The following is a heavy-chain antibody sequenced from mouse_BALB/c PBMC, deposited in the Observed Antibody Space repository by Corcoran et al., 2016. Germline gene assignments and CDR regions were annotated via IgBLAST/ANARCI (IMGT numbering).Heavy chain of an antibody. CDR3: ASNYGSSYEFAY. CDR2: INTYTGEP. J-gene: IGHJ3*01. V-gene: IGHV9-1*02. Sequence: QIQLVQSGPELKKPGETVKISCKASGYTFTNYGMNWVKQAPGKGLKWMGWINTYTGEPTYADDFKGRFAFSLETSASTAYLQINNLKNEDMATYFCASNYGSSYEFAYWGQGTLVTVSA. D-gene: IGHD1-1*01. CDR1: GYTFTNYG.